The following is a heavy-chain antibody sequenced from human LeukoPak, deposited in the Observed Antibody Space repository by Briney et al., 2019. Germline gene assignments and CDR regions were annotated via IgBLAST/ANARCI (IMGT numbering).Heavy chain of an antibody. D-gene: IGHD7-27*01. CDR1: GFTFTGYW. V-gene: IGHV3-7*01. CDR3: AREDWGPDY. J-gene: IGHJ4*02. Sequence: GGSLRLSCAASGFTFTGYWMVWVRQAPGKGLEWVANIKQDGSQEHYVDSVKGRFTISRDNAKKSLYLQMSNLRAEDTGVYYCAREDWGPDYWGQGTLVTVPS. CDR2: IKQDGSQE.